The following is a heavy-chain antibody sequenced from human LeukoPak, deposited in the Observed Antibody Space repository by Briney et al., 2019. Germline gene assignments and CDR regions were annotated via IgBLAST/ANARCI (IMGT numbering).Heavy chain of an antibody. D-gene: IGHD3-22*01. J-gene: IGHJ4*02. CDR3: GRAWDYYDSRGFYLRYFDY. CDR1: GCSFSTYY. Sequence: PSESLSLTCTVSGCSFSTYYWSWIRQPPGKGLEWIGYIYYSGSTNYNPSLKSRVTISVDMSKKQFSLKLSSVTAADTGVYYCGRAWDYYDSRGFYLRYFDYWGQGTLVTVSS. V-gene: IGHV4-59*01. CDR2: IYYSGST.